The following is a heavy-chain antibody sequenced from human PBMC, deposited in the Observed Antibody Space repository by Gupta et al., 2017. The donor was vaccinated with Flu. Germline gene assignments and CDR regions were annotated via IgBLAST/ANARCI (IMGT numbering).Heavy chain of an antibody. CDR1: GFTFSNYA. Sequence: EVQLLESGGGLVQPGGSLRLSCAASGFTFSNYAMSWVRQAPGKGLEWVSAIDPSGGYTYYADSVKGRFTVSRDNSKNTLSLQMNSLRAEDTAVYYGAKGSSGGRPYYFDYWGQGVLVTVSS. CDR2: IDPSGGYT. CDR3: AKGSSGGRPYYFDY. J-gene: IGHJ4*02. D-gene: IGHD2-15*01. V-gene: IGHV3-23*01.